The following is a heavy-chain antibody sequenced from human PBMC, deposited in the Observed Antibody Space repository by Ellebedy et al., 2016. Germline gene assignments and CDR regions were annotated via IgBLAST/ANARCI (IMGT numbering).Heavy chain of an antibody. D-gene: IGHD6-19*01. J-gene: IGHJ6*02. CDR2: IYYSGST. Sequence: SETLSLTCTVSGGSISSSSYYWGWIRQPPGKGLEWIGSIYYSGSTYYNPSLKSRVTISVDTSKNQFSLKLSSVTAADTAVYYCASEKHSSGLSYYYGMDVWGQGTTVTVSS. V-gene: IGHV4-39*01. CDR1: GGSISSSSYY. CDR3: ASEKHSSGLSYYYGMDV.